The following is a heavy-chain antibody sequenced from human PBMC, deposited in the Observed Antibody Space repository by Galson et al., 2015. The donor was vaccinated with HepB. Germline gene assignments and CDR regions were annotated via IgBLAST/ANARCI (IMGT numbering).Heavy chain of an antibody. CDR2: ITQSGST. D-gene: IGHD3-3*01. Sequence: SEPLSLTCAVFGGSFSTYHWTWIRQPPGKGLEWIGEITQSGSTHSNPSPESRVTISVDTSKNQFSLKVRSVTAADTAVYYCARGKGRQVLLDYHYYGMDVWGQGTTVSVSS. V-gene: IGHV4-34*01. CDR3: ARGKGRQVLLDYHYYGMDV. CDR1: GGSFSTYH. J-gene: IGHJ6*01.